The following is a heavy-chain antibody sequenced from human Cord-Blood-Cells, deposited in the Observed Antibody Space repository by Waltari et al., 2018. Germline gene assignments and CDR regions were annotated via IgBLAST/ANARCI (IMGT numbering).Heavy chain of an antibody. Sequence: EVQLLESGGGLVQPGGSLRLSCAASGFTFSRYAMSWVRQAPGKGLEWVSASSGSCGSTYYADSVKGRFTISRDNSKNTLYLQMNSLRAEDTAVYYCAKESDWNYDGSFDYWGQGTLVTVSS. V-gene: IGHV3-23*01. CDR2: SSGSCGST. D-gene: IGHD1-7*01. CDR3: AKESDWNYDGSFDY. J-gene: IGHJ4*02. CDR1: GFTFSRYA.